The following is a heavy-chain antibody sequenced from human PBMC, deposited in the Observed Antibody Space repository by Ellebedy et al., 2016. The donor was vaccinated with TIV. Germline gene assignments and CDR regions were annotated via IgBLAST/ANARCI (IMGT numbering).Heavy chain of an antibody. CDR2: IRQEGDVK. Sequence: PGGSLRLSCIASGFSFRSYWMAWVRQAPGKGLEWVADIRQEGDVKYYADSVKGRFTVSRDNAQNSLYLQMNGLRVEDTAVYYCARRASYGDYAVQVNSWFDPWGQGTLVTVFS. J-gene: IGHJ5*02. CDR1: GFSFRSYW. D-gene: IGHD4-17*01. CDR3: ARRASYGDYAVQVNSWFDP. V-gene: IGHV3-7*01.